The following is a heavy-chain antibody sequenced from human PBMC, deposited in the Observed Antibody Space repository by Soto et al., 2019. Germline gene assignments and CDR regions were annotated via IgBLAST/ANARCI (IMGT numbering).Heavy chain of an antibody. D-gene: IGHD6-13*01. CDR1: GGSISSGDYY. CDR3: ARERPDGSRLDP. V-gene: IGHV4-30-4*01. CDR2: IYYSGST. Sequence: QVQLQESGPGLVKPSQTLSLTCTVSGGSISSGDYYWSWISQPPGKGLEWIGYIYYSGSTYYNPSLTSRVTISVDTSKNQFSLKLSSVTAADTAVYYCARERPDGSRLDPWGQGTLVTVSS. J-gene: IGHJ5*02.